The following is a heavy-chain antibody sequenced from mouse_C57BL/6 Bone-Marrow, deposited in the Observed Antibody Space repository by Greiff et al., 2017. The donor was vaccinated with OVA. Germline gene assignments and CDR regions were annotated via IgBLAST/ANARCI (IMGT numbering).Heavy chain of an antibody. J-gene: IGHJ1*03. CDR3: AREDLDGSSYWYFDV. Sequence: QVQLQQPGAELVKPGASVKLSCKASGYTFTSYWMQWVKQRPGQGLEWIGEIDPSDSYTNYNQKFKGKATLTVDTSSSTAYMQLSSLTSEDSAVYYCAREDLDGSSYWYFDVWGTGTTVTVSS. V-gene: IGHV1-50*01. D-gene: IGHD1-1*01. CDR1: GYTFTSYW. CDR2: IDPSDSYT.